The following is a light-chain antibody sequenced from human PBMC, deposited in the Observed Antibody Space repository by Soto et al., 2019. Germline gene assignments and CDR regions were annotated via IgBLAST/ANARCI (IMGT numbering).Light chain of an antibody. Sequence: EIVLTQSPGTLSLSPGERATLSCRASQSVSSSHLAWYQHKPGQAPRLLIYDASHRAAGIPARFSGSGFGTGFTLTISSLEPEDAAVYYCQQRSNWPPITFGQGTRLEIK. CDR1: QSVSSSH. CDR3: QQRSNWPPIT. V-gene: IGKV3-11*01. CDR2: DAS. J-gene: IGKJ5*01.